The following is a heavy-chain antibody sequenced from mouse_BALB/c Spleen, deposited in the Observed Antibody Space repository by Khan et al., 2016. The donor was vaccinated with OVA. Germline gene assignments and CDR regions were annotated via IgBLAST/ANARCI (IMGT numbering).Heavy chain of an antibody. CDR3: VREGAYYRSDGWFAY. D-gene: IGHD2-14*01. J-gene: IGHJ3*01. CDR2: INPSNNYT. V-gene: IGHV1-4*01. Sequence: QVQLKQSGAELARPGASVKMSCKASGYTFTSYTMHWVRQRPGKTLEWIGHINPSNNYTNYNQNFKDKATLIVDKSSSTAYMQLSSLTSEDAAVYYCVREGAYYRSDGWFAYWGQGTLVTVSA. CDR1: GYTFTSYT.